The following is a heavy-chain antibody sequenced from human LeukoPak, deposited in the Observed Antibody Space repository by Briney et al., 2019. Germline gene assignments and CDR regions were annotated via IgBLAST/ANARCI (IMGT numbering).Heavy chain of an antibody. CDR2: IYTAGTT. Sequence: SETLSLTCTVSSGSMRSYYWGWVRQPPGKGLEWIGRIYTAGTTQYNPSLKSRVTMSVDTSTNQFSLNLRSMTAADTAVYYCGRQGYTASYYFFDYWSQGTLVAVS. D-gene: IGHD1-26*01. J-gene: IGHJ4*02. V-gene: IGHV4-4*07. CDR3: GRQGYTASYYFFDY. CDR1: SGSMRSYY.